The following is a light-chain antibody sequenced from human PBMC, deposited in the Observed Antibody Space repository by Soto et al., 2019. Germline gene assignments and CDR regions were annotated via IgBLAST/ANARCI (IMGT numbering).Light chain of an antibody. Sequence: QSALTQRACVSGSPGQSVTISCTGASTDVDGYDYVSWYQQHPGQAPKLMIYDVNNRPSGVSYRFSGSKSGDTASLTISGLQAEDDADYYCSSYTSSAPFYVFGTGTKLTVL. CDR1: STDVDGYDY. CDR3: SSYTSSAPFYV. V-gene: IGLV2-14*03. CDR2: DVN. J-gene: IGLJ1*01.